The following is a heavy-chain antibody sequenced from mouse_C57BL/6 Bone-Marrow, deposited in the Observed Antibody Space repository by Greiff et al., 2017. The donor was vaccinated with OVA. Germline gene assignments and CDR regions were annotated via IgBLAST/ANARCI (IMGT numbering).Heavy chain of an antibody. J-gene: IGHJ2*01. CDR1: GYTFTDYY. CDR2: IYPGSGNI. CDR3: ARSERLRDPFDY. D-gene: IGHD2-2*01. V-gene: IGHV1-76*01. Sequence: VQVVESGAELVRPGASVKLSCKASGYTFTDYYISWVKQRPGQGLEWIARIYPGSGNIYYNEKFKGKATLTADKSSSTAYMQLSSLTSDDAAVYCCARSERLRDPFDYGGQGTTPTVSA.